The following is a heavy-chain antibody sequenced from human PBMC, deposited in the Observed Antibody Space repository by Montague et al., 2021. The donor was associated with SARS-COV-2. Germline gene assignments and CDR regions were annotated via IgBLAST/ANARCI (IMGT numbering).Heavy chain of an antibody. CDR3: ARVGASYDFLLTYGMDV. J-gene: IGHJ6*02. D-gene: IGHD3-3*01. CDR2: SYHSGST. V-gene: IGHV4-4*02. CDR1: GGSISSSNW. Sequence: SETLSLTCAVSGGSISSSNWWSWDRQTPGKGLEWIGESYHSGSTNYNPSPKSRVTISVDKSKNQFSLKLCSVTAADTAVYYCARVGASYDFLLTYGMDVWGQGTTVTVSS.